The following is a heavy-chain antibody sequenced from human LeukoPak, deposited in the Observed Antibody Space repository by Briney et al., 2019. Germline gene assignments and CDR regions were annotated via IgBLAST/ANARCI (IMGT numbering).Heavy chain of an antibody. CDR1: GYTFSSYG. D-gene: IGHD3-9*01. Sequence: VASVKVSCKASGYTFSSYGTNWVRQAPGQGLEWMGWISAYNGNTKYVQKIQGRVTMTTDTSTTTAYMELRSLRSDDTAVYYCARAGYYDILTGYYVDYWGQGTLVTVSS. J-gene: IGHJ4*02. V-gene: IGHV1-18*01. CDR2: ISAYNGNT. CDR3: ARAGYYDILTGYYVDY.